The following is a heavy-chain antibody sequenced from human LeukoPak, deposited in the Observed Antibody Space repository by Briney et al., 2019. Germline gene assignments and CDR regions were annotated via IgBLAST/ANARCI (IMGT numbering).Heavy chain of an antibody. J-gene: IGHJ6*03. D-gene: IGHD6-19*01. V-gene: IGHV3-7*01. CDR2: IKQDGSEK. Sequence: PGGSLRLSCAASGFTFSSYWMSWVRQAPGKGLEWVANIKQDGSEKYYVDSVKGRFTISRDNAKNSLYLQMNSLRAEDTAVYYCARCPSIAVAGAAYYMDVWDKGTTVTVSS. CDR3: ARCPSIAVAGAAYYMDV. CDR1: GFTFSSYW.